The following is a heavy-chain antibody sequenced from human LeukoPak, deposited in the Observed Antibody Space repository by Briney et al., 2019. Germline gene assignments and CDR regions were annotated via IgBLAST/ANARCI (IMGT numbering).Heavy chain of an antibody. D-gene: IGHD3-9*01. V-gene: IGHV3-30*02. J-gene: IGHJ4*02. CDR3: ANCPLRYFDWLFDY. CDR1: GFTFSSYG. CDR2: IRYDGSNK. Sequence: GGSLRLSCAASGFTFSSYGMHWVRQAPGKGLEWVAFIRYDGSNKYYADSVKGRFTISRDNSKNTLYLQMNSLRAEDTAVYYCANCPLRYFDWLFDYWGQGTLVTVSS.